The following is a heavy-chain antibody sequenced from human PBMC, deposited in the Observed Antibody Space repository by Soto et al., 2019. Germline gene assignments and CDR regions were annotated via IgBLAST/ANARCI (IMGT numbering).Heavy chain of an antibody. CDR3: TRDGGKYSYGPLATKL. Sequence: GGSLRLSCTASGFTFGDYAMSWFRQAPGKGLEWVGFIRSKAYGGTTEYAASVKGRFTISRDDSKSIAYLQMNSLKTEDTAVYYCTRDGGKYSYGPLATKLGGQGTLVTVSS. V-gene: IGHV3-49*03. J-gene: IGHJ4*02. CDR1: GFTFGDYA. CDR2: IRSKAYGGTT. D-gene: IGHD5-18*01.